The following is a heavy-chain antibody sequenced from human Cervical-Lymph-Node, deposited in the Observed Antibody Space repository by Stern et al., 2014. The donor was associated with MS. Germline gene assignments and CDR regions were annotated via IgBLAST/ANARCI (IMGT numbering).Heavy chain of an antibody. V-gene: IGHV1-2*02. CDR1: GYTFSDYY. Sequence: VQLVQSGPEVKKPGASVKVSCKASGYTFSDYYMHWVRQAPGQGLEWMGWGNPISGVTNYSQKYEGRVSMTRDKSINTAYIELSGLISDDTAVYYCARVRSVSVETAGGEAFDLWGQGTVLTVSS. J-gene: IGHJ3*01. CDR3: ARVRSVSVETAGGEAFDL. CDR2: GNPISGVT. D-gene: IGHD2-21*02.